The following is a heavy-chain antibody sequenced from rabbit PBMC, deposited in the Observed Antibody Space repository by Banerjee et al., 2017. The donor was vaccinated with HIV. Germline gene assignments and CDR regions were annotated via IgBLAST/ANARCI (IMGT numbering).Heavy chain of an antibody. D-gene: IGHD7-1*01. CDR1: GFSFSSTYY. CDR3: ASLPCDTTGGDFIEGVLPHYFNL. J-gene: IGHJ4*01. CDR2: IYAGGSGNT. Sequence: QEQLEESGGDLVKPEGSLTLTCTASGFSFSSTYYMCWVRQAPGKGLEWIACIYAGGSGNTYYANWVKGRFTISSDNAQNTLYLQLTSLTAADMATYFCASLPCDTTGGDFIEGVLPHYFNLWGPGTLVTVS. V-gene: IGHV1S45*01.